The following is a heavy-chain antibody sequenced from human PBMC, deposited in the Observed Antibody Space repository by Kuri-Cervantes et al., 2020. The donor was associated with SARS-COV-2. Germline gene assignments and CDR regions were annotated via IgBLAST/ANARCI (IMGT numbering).Heavy chain of an antibody. CDR1: GGSISSYY. Sequence: SETLSLTCTVSGGSISSYYWNWIRQPAGKGLEWIGRIYTSGSTNYNPSLKSRVTMSVDTSKNQFSLKLSSVTAADTAVYYCARGPTTYYYDSSGEIGLDYWGQGTLVTVSS. V-gene: IGHV4-4*07. CDR2: IYTSGST. D-gene: IGHD3-22*01. CDR3: ARGPTTYYYDSSGEIGLDY. J-gene: IGHJ4*02.